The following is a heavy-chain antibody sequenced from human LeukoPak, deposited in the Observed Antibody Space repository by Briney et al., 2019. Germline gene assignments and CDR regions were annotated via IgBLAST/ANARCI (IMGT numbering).Heavy chain of an antibody. V-gene: IGHV3-23*01. CDR3: AKDVGKWESLHFFDY. CDR2: ISSTGGST. D-gene: IGHD1-26*01. CDR1: GFTFSSYA. J-gene: IGHJ4*02. Sequence: GGSLRLSCAGSGFTFSSYAMSWVRQAPGKGLEWVSVISSTGGSTFYADSVKGRFTISRDDSRNTLYLQMNSLRGDDTAVYYCAKDVGKWESLHFFDYWGQGTLVTVSS.